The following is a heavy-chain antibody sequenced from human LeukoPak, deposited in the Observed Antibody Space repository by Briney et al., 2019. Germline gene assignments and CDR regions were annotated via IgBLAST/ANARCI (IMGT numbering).Heavy chain of an antibody. CDR1: GYTXTGYY. CDR3: RTDRYGDYGDYIDY. CDR2: INPNSGGT. J-gene: IGHJ4*02. D-gene: IGHD4-17*01. Sequence: GASVKVSCKASGYTXTGYYMHWVRQAPGQGLEWMGWINPNSGGTNYAQKFQGRVTMTRDTSISTAYMELSRLRSDDTAVYYCRTDRYGDYGDYIDYWGQGTLVTVSS. V-gene: IGHV1-2*02.